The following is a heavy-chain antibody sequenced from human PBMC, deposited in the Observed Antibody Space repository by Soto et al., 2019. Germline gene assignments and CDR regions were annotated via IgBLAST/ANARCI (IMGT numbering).Heavy chain of an antibody. J-gene: IGHJ4*02. D-gene: IGHD3-10*01. V-gene: IGHV3-23*01. CDR2: LNGSGGST. CDR3: ARGFSAGKGSPPDY. CDR1: GFTFSNYA. Sequence: PGGSLRLSCAASGFTFSNYAMTWVCQAPGKGLEWVSGLNGSGGSTSSADSVKGRFAISRDNSKSTLYLQMNSLRDGDTAVYYCARGFSAGKGSPPDYWGQGTLVTVSS.